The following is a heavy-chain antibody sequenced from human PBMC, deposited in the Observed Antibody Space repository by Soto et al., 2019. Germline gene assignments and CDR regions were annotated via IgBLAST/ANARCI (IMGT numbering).Heavy chain of an antibody. CDR1: GFTFSNYA. J-gene: IGHJ4*02. CDR3: AKEYTSTSRGSFDY. CDR2: ITGGSGRT. V-gene: IGHV3-23*01. Sequence: GGSLRLSCAASGFTFSNYAMNWVRQAPGKGLEWVSGITGGSGRTFYADSVKGRFTISRDNSKNTVYLQMNSVRADDTAVYYCAKEYTSTSRGSFDYWGQGALVTVSS. D-gene: IGHD1-26*01.